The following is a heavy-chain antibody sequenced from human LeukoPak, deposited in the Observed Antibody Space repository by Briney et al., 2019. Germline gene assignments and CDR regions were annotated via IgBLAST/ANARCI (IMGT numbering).Heavy chain of an antibody. V-gene: IGHV3-33*01. CDR3: ARDHSGTQDY. CDR1: GFTFSNYG. J-gene: IGHJ4*02. Sequence: GRSLRLSCAASGFTFSNYGMHWVPQALGKGLEWVAVIWDDGSNEYYADSVKGRFTIFRDNRRNALYLQMNSLRAEDTAVYSCARDHSGTQDYWGQGTLVTVSS. CDR2: IWDDGSNE. D-gene: IGHD1-1*01.